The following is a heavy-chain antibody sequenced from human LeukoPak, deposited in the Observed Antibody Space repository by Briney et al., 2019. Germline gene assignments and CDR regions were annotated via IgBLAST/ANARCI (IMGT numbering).Heavy chain of an antibody. CDR3: ARTDPDYYYMDV. V-gene: IGHV4-59*01. CDR2: IYYSGST. CDR1: GGSISSYY. Sequence: SETLSLTCTVSGGSISSYYWSWIRQPPGKGLEWIGYIYYSGSTNYNPSLKSRVTISVDTSKNQFSLKLSSVTAADTAVYYCARTDPDYYYMDVWGKGTTVTVSS. J-gene: IGHJ6*03.